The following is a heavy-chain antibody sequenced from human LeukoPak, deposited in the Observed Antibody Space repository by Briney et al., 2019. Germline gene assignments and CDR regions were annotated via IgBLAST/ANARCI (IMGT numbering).Heavy chain of an antibody. Sequence: GGSLRLSRAASGFTFSTYWMHWVRQAPGKGLVWVSRIKSDGSTNYADSVKGRFTISRDNANNTLSLQMNSLRPEDTGVYYCARAPSEIGGYYPEYFRHWGQGTLVTVSS. CDR1: GFTFSTYW. J-gene: IGHJ1*01. V-gene: IGHV3-74*01. CDR3: ARAPSEIGGYYPEYFRH. D-gene: IGHD3-22*01. CDR2: IKSDGST.